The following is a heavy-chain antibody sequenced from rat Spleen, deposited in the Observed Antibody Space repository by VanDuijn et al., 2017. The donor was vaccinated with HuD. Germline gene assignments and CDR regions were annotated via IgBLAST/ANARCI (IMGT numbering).Heavy chain of an antibody. D-gene: IGHD1-11*01. CDR2: LSPSGGIT. CDR1: GFTFSNYD. CDR3: ARRHYGYTDYFDY. V-gene: IGHV5-25*01. Sequence: EVQLVESGGGLVQPGRSLKLSCAASGFTFSNYDMAWVRQAPTKGLEWVASLSPSGGITYYRDSVKGRFTVSRDNAKSTLYLQLDSLRSEDTATYYCARRHYGYTDYFDYWGQGVMVPVSS. J-gene: IGHJ2*01.